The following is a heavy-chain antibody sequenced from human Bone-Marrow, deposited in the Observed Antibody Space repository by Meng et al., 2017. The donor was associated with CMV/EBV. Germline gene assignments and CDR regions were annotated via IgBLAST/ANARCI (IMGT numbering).Heavy chain of an antibody. V-gene: IGHV4-31*03. J-gene: IGHJ5*02. CDR3: ARLYSGWSGWFDP. CDR1: GGSISSGGYY. Sequence: LRLSCTVSGGSISSGGYYWSWIRQHPGKGLEWIGYIYYSGSTYYNPSLKSRVTISVDTSKNQFSLKLSSVTAADTAVYYCARLYSGWSGWFDPWGQGPLVTVSS. D-gene: IGHD6-19*01. CDR2: IYYSGST.